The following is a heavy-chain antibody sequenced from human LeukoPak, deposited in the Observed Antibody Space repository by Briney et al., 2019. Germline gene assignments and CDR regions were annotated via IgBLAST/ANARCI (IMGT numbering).Heavy chain of an antibody. V-gene: IGHV1-69*13. CDR2: IIPIFGTA. D-gene: IGHD3-22*01. J-gene: IGHJ4*02. Sequence: SVKVSCKASGGTFSSYAISWVRQAPGQGLEWMGGIIPIFGTANYAQKFQGRVTTTAGESTSTAYMELSSLRSEDTAVYYCAKDFPDCYDSSGYYEDYWGQGTLVTVSS. CDR3: AKDFPDCYDSSGYYEDY. CDR1: GGTFSSYA.